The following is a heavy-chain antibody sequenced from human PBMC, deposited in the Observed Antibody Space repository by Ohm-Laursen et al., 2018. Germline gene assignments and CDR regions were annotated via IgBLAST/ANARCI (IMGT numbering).Heavy chain of an antibody. CDR3: ARQERDGYKI. CDR2: VTWNSDRL. V-gene: IGHV3-9*01. J-gene: IGHJ3*02. CDR1: GFTFDRYA. Sequence: SLRLSCSASGFTFDRYAMHWVRQPPGRGLEWVPSVTWNSDRLGYADSVKGRFTISRDNAKNSLYLQMNSLRAEDTAVYYCARQERDGYKIWGQGTMVTVSS. D-gene: IGHD5-24*01.